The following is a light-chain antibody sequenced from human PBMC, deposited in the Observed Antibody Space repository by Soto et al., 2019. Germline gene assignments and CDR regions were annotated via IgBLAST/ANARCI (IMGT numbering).Light chain of an antibody. J-gene: IGKJ4*01. V-gene: IGKV3-20*01. CDR1: QSVSSSY. CDR3: QQYGSSPELT. Sequence: EIVLTQSPGTLSLSPGERATLSCRASQSVSSSYLAWYQQKPGQAPRLLIYGASSRATGIPDRFSGSGSGTDFTLTISRLEPEDVEVYYCQQYGSSPELTFGEGTKVEIK. CDR2: GAS.